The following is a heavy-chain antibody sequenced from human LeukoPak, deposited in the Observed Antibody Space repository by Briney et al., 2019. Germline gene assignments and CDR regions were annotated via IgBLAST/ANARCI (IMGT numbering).Heavy chain of an antibody. CDR1: GFTFSSYW. CDR3: ARVPYSSSWSLDY. CDR2: INSDGSST. J-gene: IGHJ4*02. D-gene: IGHD6-13*01. Sequence: GGSLRLSCAASGFTFSSYWMHWVRQAPGKGLVWVSRINSDGSSTSYADSVKGRFTISRDNAENTLYLQMNSLRAEDTAVYYCARVPYSSSWSLDYWGQGTLVTVSS. V-gene: IGHV3-74*01.